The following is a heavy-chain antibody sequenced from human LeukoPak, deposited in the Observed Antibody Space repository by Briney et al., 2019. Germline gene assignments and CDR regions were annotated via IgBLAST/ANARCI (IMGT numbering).Heavy chain of an antibody. CDR1: GFTFSTYF. CDR2: IESDGSHK. D-gene: IGHD3-10*01. CDR3: ARERQDTIVHSGAFDI. Sequence: PGGSLRLSCAASGFTFSTYFMHWVRQAPGKGLEWVAVIESDGSHKFYVESVKGRFTISRDNSKNTLYLQMNSLRAEDTAVYFCARERQDTIVHSGAFDIWGQGTMVTVSS. V-gene: IGHV3-30-3*01. J-gene: IGHJ3*02.